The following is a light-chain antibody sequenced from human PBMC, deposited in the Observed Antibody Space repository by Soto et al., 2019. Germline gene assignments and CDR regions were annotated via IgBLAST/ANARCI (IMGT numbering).Light chain of an antibody. Sequence: DIQMTQSPSSESASIGDSVTITCRASQDIGTWLAWYQQKPGEAPSLLIYAASSLQSGVPSRFSGSGSGTDFTLTINSLQPEDIATYYCQQTNSFPRTFGQGTKVDIK. CDR3: QQTNSFPRT. CDR2: AAS. J-gene: IGKJ1*01. V-gene: IGKV1-12*01. CDR1: QDIGTW.